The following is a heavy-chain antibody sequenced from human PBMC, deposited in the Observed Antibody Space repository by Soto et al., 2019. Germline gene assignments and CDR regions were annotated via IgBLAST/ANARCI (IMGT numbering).Heavy chain of an antibody. J-gene: IGHJ4*02. CDR2: MSYDGSNK. CDR3: ARDGGAY. D-gene: IGHD3-16*01. CDR1: GFTFSSYA. V-gene: IGHV3-30-3*01. Sequence: QVQLVESGGGVVQPGRSLRLSCAASGFTFSSYAMHWVRRAPGKGLEWMAVMSYDGSNKYYADSVKGRFTISRDNSKNTLYLQMNRLSPEDKALYYCARDGGAYWGQGTLVIVSS.